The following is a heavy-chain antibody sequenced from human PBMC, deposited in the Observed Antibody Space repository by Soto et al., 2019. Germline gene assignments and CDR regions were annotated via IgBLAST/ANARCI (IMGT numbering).Heavy chain of an antibody. CDR3: ARWVGGSMYDNSGKYDS. D-gene: IGHD3-22*01. CDR2: VAYDGSKT. J-gene: IGHJ5*01. Sequence: QVQLVESGGGVVQPGRSLRLTCAASGFTFSSNGMHWVCQAPGKGLEWVALVAYDGSKTYYGDSVRGRFTISRDNSENTLYLQMNSLRAEDTAVYYCARWVGGSMYDNSGKYDSWGQGTLVTVSS. V-gene: IGHV3-30*03. CDR1: GFTFSSNG.